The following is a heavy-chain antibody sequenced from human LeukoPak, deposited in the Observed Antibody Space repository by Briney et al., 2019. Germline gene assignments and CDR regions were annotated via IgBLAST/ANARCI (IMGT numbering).Heavy chain of an antibody. CDR3: ARDYRGGSTGYFDY. Sequence: GGSLRLSCTASGFTLSTYSMNWVRQAPGKGLEWVSYIGYRSSPIHYADSLKGRFTISRDNAKNSLYLQMNSLRAEDTAVYYCARDYRGGSTGYFDYWGQGTLVTVSS. D-gene: IGHD5-24*01. CDR2: IGYRSSPI. CDR1: GFTLSTYS. V-gene: IGHV3-21*05. J-gene: IGHJ4*02.